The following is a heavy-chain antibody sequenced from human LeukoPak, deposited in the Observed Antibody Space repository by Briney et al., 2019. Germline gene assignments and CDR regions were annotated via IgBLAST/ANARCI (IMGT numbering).Heavy chain of an antibody. CDR3: ARTHLYYGMDV. J-gene: IGHJ6*02. Sequence: PPETLSLTCTVSGGSIHSSSHYWGWIRQPTGKGLDWIGSIFYSGSTHYNPSLKSRVSISVDTSKNQFSLNLSSVTAADTAVYYCARTHLYYGMDVWGQGTTVTVSS. V-gene: IGHV4-39*01. CDR2: IFYSGST. CDR1: GGSIHSSSHY.